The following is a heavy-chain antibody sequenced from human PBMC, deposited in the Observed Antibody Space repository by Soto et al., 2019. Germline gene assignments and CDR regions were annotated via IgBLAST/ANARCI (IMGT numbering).Heavy chain of an antibody. D-gene: IGHD2-8*01. J-gene: IGHJ6*03. CDR2: ISGSGGST. CDR1: GFTFSSYA. V-gene: IGHV3-23*01. Sequence: EVQLLESGGGLVQPGGSLRLSCAASGFTFSSYAMSWVRQAPGKGLEWVSAISGSGGSTYYADSVKGRFTISRDNSKNTLYLQMNSLRAEDTAVYYCAKLGYCTNGVCLYYYYMDVWGKGTTVTVSS. CDR3: AKLGYCTNGVCLYYYYMDV.